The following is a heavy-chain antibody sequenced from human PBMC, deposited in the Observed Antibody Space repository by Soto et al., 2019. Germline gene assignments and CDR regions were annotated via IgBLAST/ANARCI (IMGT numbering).Heavy chain of an antibody. J-gene: IGHJ4*02. D-gene: IGHD5-12*01. CDR2: LIPILGLA. CDR3: ARFKLGDDY. V-gene: IGHV1-69*02. Sequence: QVQLVQSGAEVRKPGSSVKVSCQASGGTFSNSTVTWVRQAPGQGLEWMGRLIPILGLANYAQKFRGRLTITADKSTTTAYMYLRSLRSEDTAIYYCARFKLGDDYWGQGTLVTVSS. CDR1: GGTFSNST.